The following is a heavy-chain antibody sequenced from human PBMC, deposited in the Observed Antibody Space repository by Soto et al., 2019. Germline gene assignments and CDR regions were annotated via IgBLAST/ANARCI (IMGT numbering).Heavy chain of an antibody. Sequence: SETLSLTCAVYGGSFSGYYWSWIRQPPGKGLEWIGEINHSGSTNYNPSLKSRVTISVDTPKNQFSLKLSSVTAADTAVYYCAREGAYYYGMDVWGQGTTVTVSS. J-gene: IGHJ6*02. CDR2: INHSGST. V-gene: IGHV4-34*01. CDR1: GGSFSGYY. CDR3: AREGAYYYGMDV.